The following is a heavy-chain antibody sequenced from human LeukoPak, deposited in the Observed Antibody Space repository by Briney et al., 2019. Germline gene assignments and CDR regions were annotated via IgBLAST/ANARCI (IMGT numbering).Heavy chain of an antibody. D-gene: IGHD2-2*01. CDR1: GGSINSGNYY. CDR2: ISTGGST. J-gene: IGHJ4*02. Sequence: PSETLSLTCPVSGGSINSGNYYWSWIRQPAGKGLEWIGRISTGGSTNYNPSLKSRVTISVDTSKNQFSLKLSSVTAADTAVYYCARDLLLGVVPAAMGFDYWGQGTLVTVSS. CDR3: ARDLLLGVVPAAMGFDY. V-gene: IGHV4-61*02.